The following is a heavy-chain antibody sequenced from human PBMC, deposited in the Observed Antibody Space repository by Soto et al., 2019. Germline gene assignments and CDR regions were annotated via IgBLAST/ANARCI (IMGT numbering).Heavy chain of an antibody. Sequence: EVQLLESGGGLVQPGGSLRLSCAASGFTFSTYPMSWVRQAPGKGLEWVSAISGGAGTTYYADSVEGRFTISRDNSKNTLYLQMNSLRAEDTAVYYCAKGGTPDYGGNSGLRFDPWGQGTLVTVSS. J-gene: IGHJ5*02. V-gene: IGHV3-23*01. CDR3: AKGGTPDYGGNSGLRFDP. D-gene: IGHD4-17*01. CDR1: GFTFSTYP. CDR2: ISGGAGTT.